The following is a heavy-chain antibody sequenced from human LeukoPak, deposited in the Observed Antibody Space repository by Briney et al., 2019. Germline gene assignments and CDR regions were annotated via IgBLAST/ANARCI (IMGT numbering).Heavy chain of an antibody. Sequence: GRSLTLSCAASAFTFSSYAMSWVRQAPGNGLEWVSAIRGSGGSTYYADSVKGRFTISRDNSKNTLYLQMNSLRAEGTALYYCAGGGIYYGAAFDFWGQGTLVTVS. D-gene: IGHD1-26*01. J-gene: IGHJ4*02. CDR3: AGGGIYYGAAFDF. CDR1: AFTFSSYA. CDR2: IRGSGGST. V-gene: IGHV3-23*01.